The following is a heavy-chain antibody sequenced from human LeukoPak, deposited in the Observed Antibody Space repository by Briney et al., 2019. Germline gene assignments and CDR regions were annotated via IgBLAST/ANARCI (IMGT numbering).Heavy chain of an antibody. Sequence: SETLSLTCAVSGGSISSSSYYWGWIRQPPGKGLEWIGSIYYSGSTYYNPSLKSRVTISVDTSKNQFSLKLSSVTAADTAVYCCARDPVVVPAAIDYMDVWGKGTTVTVSS. CDR2: IYYSGST. CDR1: GGSISSSSYY. D-gene: IGHD2-2*01. V-gene: IGHV4-39*07. J-gene: IGHJ6*03. CDR3: ARDPVVVPAAIDYMDV.